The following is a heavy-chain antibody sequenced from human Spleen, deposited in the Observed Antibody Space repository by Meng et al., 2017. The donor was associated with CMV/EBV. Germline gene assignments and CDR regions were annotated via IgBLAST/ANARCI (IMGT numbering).Heavy chain of an antibody. J-gene: IGHJ6*02. V-gene: IGHV4-34*01. D-gene: IGHD2-2*02. CDR2: INHSGST. CDR3: ARFGCSSTSCYTRYYYYYDMDV. Sequence: SETLSFTCAVYGGSFSGYYWSWIRQPPGKGLEWIGEINHSGSTNYNPSLKSRGTISVDTSKNQFSLKLSSVTAADTAVYYCARFGCSSTSCYTRYYYYYDMDVWGQGTTVTVSS. CDR1: GGSFSGYY.